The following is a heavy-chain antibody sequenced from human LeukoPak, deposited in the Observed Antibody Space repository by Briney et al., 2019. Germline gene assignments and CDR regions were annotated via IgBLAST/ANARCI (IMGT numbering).Heavy chain of an antibody. CDR1: GYTFTSYT. V-gene: IGHV7-4-1*02. CDR2: INTNTGKS. Sequence: ASVKVSRKASGYTFTSYTMNWVRQAPGQGLEWVGWINTNTGKSTYAQGFTGRFVFSLDTSVSTTYLQINSLKAEDTAVYYCARGGSEYAFWSVQRSNWFDPWGQGTLITVSS. J-gene: IGHJ5*02. CDR3: ARGGSEYAFWSVQRSNWFDP. D-gene: IGHD3-3*01.